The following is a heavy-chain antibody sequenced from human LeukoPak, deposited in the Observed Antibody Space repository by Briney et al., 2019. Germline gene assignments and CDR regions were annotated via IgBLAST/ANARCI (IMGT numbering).Heavy chain of an antibody. CDR2: IKQDAGEI. D-gene: IGHD6-13*01. CDR1: GFTLSGYW. CDR3: ARLGSSWDFFDF. Sequence: GGSLRLSCAASGFTLSGYWMSWVRQLPGKGLEWVANIKQDAGEIRYVDSVKGRFTISRDNAKNSVYLQMNSLRVEGTGVYYCARLGSSWDFFDFWGQGTLVTVSS. V-gene: IGHV3-7*01. J-gene: IGHJ4*02.